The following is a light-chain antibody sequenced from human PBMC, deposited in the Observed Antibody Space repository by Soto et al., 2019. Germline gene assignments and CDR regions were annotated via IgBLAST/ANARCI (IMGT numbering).Light chain of an antibody. CDR3: QQYNSLSSVS. Sequence: DIQMTQSPSTLSASVGDRFTITCRPSQSISTWLAWYQQKAGKAPKLLIYKASSLESGVPSRFSGSGSGTEFTLTITSLQPDDSATYYCQQYNSLSSVSFGGGTKVDIK. V-gene: IGKV1-5*03. CDR2: KAS. J-gene: IGKJ4*01. CDR1: QSISTW.